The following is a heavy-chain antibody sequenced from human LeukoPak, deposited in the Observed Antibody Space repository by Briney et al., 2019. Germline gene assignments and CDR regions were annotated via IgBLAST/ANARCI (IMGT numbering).Heavy chain of an antibody. CDR2: IYNGGST. Sequence: GGSLRLSCAASGFTVSSNYMRWVRQAPGKGLEWVSVIYNGGSTYHADSVKGRFTISRDNSKNTLYLKMNSLRAEDTAVYYCAREVEEYYYDSSGHFDYWGQGTLVTVSS. J-gene: IGHJ4*02. CDR3: AREVEEYYYDSSGHFDY. CDR1: GFTVSSNY. V-gene: IGHV3-66*01. D-gene: IGHD3-22*01.